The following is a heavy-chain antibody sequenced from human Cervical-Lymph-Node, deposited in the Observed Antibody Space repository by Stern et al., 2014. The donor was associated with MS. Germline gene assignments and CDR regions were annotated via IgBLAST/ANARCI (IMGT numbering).Heavy chain of an antibody. CDR2: ISAYNGNT. CDR1: GYTFTSYG. Sequence: QVQLVQSGAEVKKPGASVKVSCKASGYTFTSYGISWVRQAPGQGLEWMGWISAYNGNTNYAQKLQGRVTMTTDTSTSTAYIELRSLRSDDTAVYYCARSPIICGGDCVFDYWGQGTLVTVSS. V-gene: IGHV1-18*01. D-gene: IGHD2-21*02. J-gene: IGHJ4*02. CDR3: ARSPIICGGDCVFDY.